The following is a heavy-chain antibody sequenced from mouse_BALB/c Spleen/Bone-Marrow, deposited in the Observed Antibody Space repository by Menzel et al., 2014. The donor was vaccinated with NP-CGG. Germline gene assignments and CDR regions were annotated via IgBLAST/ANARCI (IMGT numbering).Heavy chain of an antibody. J-gene: IGHJ1*01. V-gene: IGHV7-3*02. CDR1: GFTFTDYY. D-gene: IGHD1-2*01. Sequence: VTLKVCGGGLVQPGGSLRLSCATSGFTFTDYYMSWVRQPPGKALEWLGFIRNKANGYTTEYSASVKGRFTISRDNPQSILYLQMSTLRAEDSATYYCARDNYYGYHWYFDVWGAGTTVTVSS. CDR2: IRNKANGYTT. CDR3: ARDNYYGYHWYFDV.